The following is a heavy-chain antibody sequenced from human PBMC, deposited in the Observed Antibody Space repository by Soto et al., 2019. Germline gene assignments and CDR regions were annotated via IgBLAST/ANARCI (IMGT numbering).Heavy chain of an antibody. CDR2: ISGDGGST. V-gene: IGHV3-43*02. Sequence: GESLKISCAASGFTFDDYAMHWVRQAPGKGLEWVSLISGDGGSTYYADSVKGRFTISRDNSKNSLYLQMNSLRTEDTALYYCAKPPDSSGYYDEYFQHWGQGTLVTVSS. CDR3: AKPPDSSGYYDEYFQH. CDR1: GFTFDDYA. J-gene: IGHJ1*01. D-gene: IGHD3-22*01.